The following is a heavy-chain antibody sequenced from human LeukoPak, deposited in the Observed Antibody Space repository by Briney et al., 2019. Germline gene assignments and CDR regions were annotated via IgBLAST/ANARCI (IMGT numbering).Heavy chain of an antibody. CDR2: IYYSGST. V-gene: IGHV4-59*01. Sequence: SETLSLTCTVSGGSISSYYWSWIRQPPGKGLEWIGYIYYSGSTNYNPSLKSRVTISVDTSKNQFSLELSSVTAADTAVYYCAGGSITMVRGVIRYWGQGTLVTVSS. CDR3: AGGSITMVRGVIRY. CDR1: GGSISSYY. J-gene: IGHJ4*02. D-gene: IGHD3-10*01.